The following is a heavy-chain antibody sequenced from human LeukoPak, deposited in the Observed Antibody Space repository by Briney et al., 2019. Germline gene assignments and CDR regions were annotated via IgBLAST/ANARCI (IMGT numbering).Heavy chain of an antibody. D-gene: IGHD4-23*01. J-gene: IGHJ4*02. CDR1: GFTFDDYG. V-gene: IGHV3-74*01. CDR3: ARDGVTITYYFDY. CDR2: INSDGSST. Sequence: GGSLRLSCAASGFTFDDYGMSWVRQAPGKGLVWVSRINSDGSSTSYADSVKGRFTISRDNAKNTLYLQMNSLRAEDTSVYYCARDGVTITYYFDYWGQGTLVTVSS.